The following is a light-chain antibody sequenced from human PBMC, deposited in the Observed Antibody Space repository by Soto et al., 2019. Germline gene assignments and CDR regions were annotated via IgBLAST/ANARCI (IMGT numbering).Light chain of an antibody. CDR3: LRLNSYVFT. V-gene: IGKV1-9*01. J-gene: IGKJ3*01. CDR2: AAS. CDR1: QDVSRY. Sequence: DIQLTQSPSFLSASVGDRVTITCRASQDVSRYLAWYQQKPGKAPNLLIYAASTVGSGVPSRFSGSGSETEFNLTISSLQPEDFGTYFCLRLNSYVFTFGPGTKVDIK.